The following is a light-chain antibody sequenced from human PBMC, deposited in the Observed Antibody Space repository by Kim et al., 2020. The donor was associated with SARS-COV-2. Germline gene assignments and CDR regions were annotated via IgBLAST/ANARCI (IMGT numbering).Light chain of an antibody. CDR2: DVS. Sequence: GQSITIACNGTSSDVGGYNYVSWYQQHPGKAPKLMLYDVSKRPSGVSNRFSGSKSGNTASLTISGLQAEDEADYHCCSYTSSNTRVFGGGTKLTVL. CDR1: SSDVGGYNY. V-gene: IGLV2-14*03. CDR3: CSYTSSNTRV. J-gene: IGLJ3*02.